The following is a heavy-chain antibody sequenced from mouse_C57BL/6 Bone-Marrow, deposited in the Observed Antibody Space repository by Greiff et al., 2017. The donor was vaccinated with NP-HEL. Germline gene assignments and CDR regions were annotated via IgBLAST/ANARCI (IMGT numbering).Heavy chain of an antibody. Sequence: EVQLQQSGPELVKPGASVKISCKASGYTFTDYYMNWVKQSHGKSLEWIGDINPNNGGTSYNQKFKGKATLTVDKSSSTAYMELRSLTSEDSAVYYCARDYYYGSSYIYYFDYWGQGTTLTVSS. CDR3: ARDYYYGSSYIYYFDY. D-gene: IGHD1-1*01. V-gene: IGHV1-26*01. CDR1: GYTFTDYY. J-gene: IGHJ2*01. CDR2: INPNNGGT.